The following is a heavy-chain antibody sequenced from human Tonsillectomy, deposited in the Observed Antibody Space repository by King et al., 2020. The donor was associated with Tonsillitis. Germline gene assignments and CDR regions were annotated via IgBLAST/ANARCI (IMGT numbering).Heavy chain of an antibody. CDR1: GGSISSYY. D-gene: IGHD3-10*01. J-gene: IGHJ5*02. CDR2: IYYNGRT. V-gene: IGHV4-59*01. Sequence: QLQESGPGLVKPSETLSLTCTVSGGSISSYYWSWIRQPPGKGLEWVGCIYYNGRTNYNPSLKGRVTISVDTSKNQFSLKLIYVPAADTAVYFCARDRSGFYYGAGSPAHWFDPWGQGTLVTVSS. CDR3: ARDRSGFYYGAGSPAHWFDP.